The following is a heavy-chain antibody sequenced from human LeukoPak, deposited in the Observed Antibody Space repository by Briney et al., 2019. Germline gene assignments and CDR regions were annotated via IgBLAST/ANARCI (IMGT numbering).Heavy chain of an antibody. CDR3: ARELIVVATAIQGRGNYYMDV. CDR1: GFTFSSYS. V-gene: IGHV3-21*01. J-gene: IGHJ6*03. CDR2: ISSSSSYI. Sequence: GGSLRLSCAASGFTFSSYSMNWVRQAPGKGLEWVSSISSSSSYIYCADSVKGRFTISRDNAKNSLYLQMNSLRAEDTAVYYCARELIVVATAIQGRGNYYMDVWGNGTTVTVSS. D-gene: IGHD2-21*02.